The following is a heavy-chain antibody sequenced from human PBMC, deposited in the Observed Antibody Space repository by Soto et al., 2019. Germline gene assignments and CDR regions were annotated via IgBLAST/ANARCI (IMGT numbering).Heavy chain of an antibody. CDR1: GFTFSSYP. J-gene: IGHJ4*02. V-gene: IGHV3-23*01. D-gene: IGHD3-22*01. CDR3: VRVTTGYDSSGYYSDY. CDR2: IGGSGDNT. Sequence: GGSLRLSCAASGFTFSSYPMTWVRQAPGKGLEWVSAIGGSGDNTYYPDSVRGRFTISRDNSKNTLYLQMNSLRAEDTAVYYCVRVTTGYDSSGYYSDYWGQGTLVTVSS.